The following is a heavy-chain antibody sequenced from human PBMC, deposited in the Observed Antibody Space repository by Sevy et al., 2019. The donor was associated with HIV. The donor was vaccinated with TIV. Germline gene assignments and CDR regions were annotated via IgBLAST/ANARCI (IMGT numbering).Heavy chain of an antibody. Sequence: GGSLRLSCAASGFTFSDYYMSWIRQAPGKGLEWVSYISSSGSTIYYADSVKGRFTNSRDNAKNSLYLQMNSLGAEDTAVYYCARGTITMVRGWQPRGAFDIWGQGTMVTVSS. D-gene: IGHD3-10*01. CDR1: GFTFSDYY. V-gene: IGHV3-11*01. CDR3: ARGTITMVRGWQPRGAFDI. J-gene: IGHJ3*02. CDR2: ISSSGSTI.